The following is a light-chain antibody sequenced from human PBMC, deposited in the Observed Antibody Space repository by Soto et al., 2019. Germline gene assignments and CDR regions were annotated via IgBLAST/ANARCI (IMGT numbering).Light chain of an antibody. CDR1: NSDIGAYDY. CDR2: EVS. Sequence: QSVLTQPPSASGSPGQSVTISCTGTNSDIGAYDYVSWYQQHPGKVPKLMIYEVSKRPSGVPDRFSASKSGNTASLTVSGLQAEDEADYYCSSHGGANNFYVFGTGTKATVL. V-gene: IGLV2-8*01. J-gene: IGLJ1*01. CDR3: SSHGGANNFYV.